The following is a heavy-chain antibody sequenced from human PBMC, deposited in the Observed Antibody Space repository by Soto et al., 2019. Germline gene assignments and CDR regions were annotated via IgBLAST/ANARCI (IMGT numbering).Heavy chain of an antibody. CDR2: IYHSGST. V-gene: IGHV4-31*03. CDR3: ARAGYCSSTSCYVSPFDF. CDR1: GGSIRSDGYY. J-gene: IGHJ4*02. Sequence: TSETLSLTCTVSGGSIRSDGYYWNWIRQHPGEGLEWIGNIYHSGSTSYNPSLKSRVAISVDTSKNQFSLNLSSVTAADTAVYFCARAGYCSSTSCYVSPFDFWGPGTLVTVSS. D-gene: IGHD2-2*01.